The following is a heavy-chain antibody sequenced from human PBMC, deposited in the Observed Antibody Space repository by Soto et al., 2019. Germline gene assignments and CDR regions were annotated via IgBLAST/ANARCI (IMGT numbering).Heavy chain of an antibody. J-gene: IGHJ5*02. D-gene: IGHD2-2*01. CDR3: AKDPIVVVPAATIGAYNWFDP. Sequence: GGSLRLSCAASGFTFSSYAMSWVRQAPGKGLEWVSGISGSGGSTNYADSVKGRFTISRDNSKNTLYLQMKSLRDEDTAVYYCAKDPIVVVPAATIGAYNWFDPWGQGTLVTVSS. CDR1: GFTFSSYA. V-gene: IGHV3-23*01. CDR2: ISGSGGST.